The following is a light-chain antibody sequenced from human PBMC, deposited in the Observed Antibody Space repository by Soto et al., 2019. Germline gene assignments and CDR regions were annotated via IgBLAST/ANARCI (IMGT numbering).Light chain of an antibody. CDR3: SSYTTSSTLV. V-gene: IGLV2-14*03. CDR2: DVT. Sequence: QSVLTQPASVSGSPGQSITISCTGTRRDVGAYKYVSWYQQHPGKAPKLMIYDVTKRPSGVSNRFSGSKSGNTASLTISGLQAEDEADYYCSSYTTSSTLVFGGGTKLTVL. J-gene: IGLJ2*01. CDR1: RRDVGAYKY.